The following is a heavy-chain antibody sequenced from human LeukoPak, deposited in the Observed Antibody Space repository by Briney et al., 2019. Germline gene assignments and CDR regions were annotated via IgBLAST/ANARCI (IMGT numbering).Heavy chain of an antibody. D-gene: IGHD3-10*02. Sequence: ASVTVSFKASGYTFTSYGISWVRQAPGQGLEWMGWISAYNGNTNYAQKLQGRVTMTTDTSTSTAYMELRSLRSDDTAVYYCARDHGSFMFSNWFDPWGQGTLVTVSS. V-gene: IGHV1-18*01. CDR2: ISAYNGNT. J-gene: IGHJ5*02. CDR3: ARDHGSFMFSNWFDP. CDR1: GYTFTSYG.